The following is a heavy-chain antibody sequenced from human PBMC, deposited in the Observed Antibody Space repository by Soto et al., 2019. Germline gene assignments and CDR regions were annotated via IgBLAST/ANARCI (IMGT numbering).Heavy chain of an antibody. CDR2: ISAKNGNT. CDR3: AREPPETPPDY. V-gene: IGHV1-18*01. J-gene: IGHJ4*02. CDR1: GYTFSDYG. Sequence: QVQLVQSGADVKQPGASVKVSCKASGYTFSDYGISWLRQAPGQGLEWMGWISAKNGNTNFAQKFRGRVTMTTDTSTSTVYMELRSLKPDDTAVYYCAREPPETPPDYWGQGTLVTVSS.